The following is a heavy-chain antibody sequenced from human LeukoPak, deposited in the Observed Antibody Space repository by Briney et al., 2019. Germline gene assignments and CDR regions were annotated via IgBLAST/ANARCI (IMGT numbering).Heavy chain of an antibody. CDR1: GFTFSSYE. Sequence: PGGSLRLSCAASGFTFSSYEMNWVRQAPGKGLEWVSYISSSGSTIYYTDSVKGRFTISRDNAKNSLYLQMNSLRAEDTAVYYCARDLGVTGFPVYYFDYWGQGTLVTVSS. CDR3: ARDLGVTGFPVYYFDY. D-gene: IGHD2-21*02. CDR2: ISSSGSTI. J-gene: IGHJ4*02. V-gene: IGHV3-48*03.